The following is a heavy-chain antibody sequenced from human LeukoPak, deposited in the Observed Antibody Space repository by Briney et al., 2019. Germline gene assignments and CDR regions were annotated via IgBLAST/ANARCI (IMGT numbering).Heavy chain of an antibody. CDR3: ARASHDYGDYSHFDY. CDR2: IYYSGST. J-gene: IGHJ4*02. CDR1: GVSISNYY. Sequence: SETLSLTCTVSGVSISNYYWSWIRQPPGKGLEWIGYIYYSGSTNYNPSLKSRVTIAVDKSKNQFSLKLSSVTAADTAVYYCARASHDYGDYSHFDYWGQGTLVTVSS. V-gene: IGHV4-59*12. D-gene: IGHD4-17*01.